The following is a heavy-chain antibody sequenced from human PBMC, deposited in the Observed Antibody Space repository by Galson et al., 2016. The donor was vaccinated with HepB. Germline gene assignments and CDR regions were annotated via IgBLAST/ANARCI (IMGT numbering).Heavy chain of an antibody. CDR3: ARPLSGWSYYFDY. Sequence: SLRLSCAASGFTFSRYGMHWVRQAPGKGLEWVAVIWYDGSNKYYADSVKGRFTISRDNPKNTLYLQMNSLRAEDTAVYYCARPLSGWSYYFDYWGQGTLVTVSS. CDR1: GFTFSRYG. V-gene: IGHV3-33*01. J-gene: IGHJ4*02. D-gene: IGHD6-19*01. CDR2: IWYDGSNK.